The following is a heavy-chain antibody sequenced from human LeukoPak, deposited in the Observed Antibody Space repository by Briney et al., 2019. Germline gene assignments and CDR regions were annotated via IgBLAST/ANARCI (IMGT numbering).Heavy chain of an antibody. CDR1: GDSVSSNSGA. Sequence: SQTLSLTCAISGDSVSSNSGAWNWIRQSPSRGLEWLGRTYYRSKWYNEYAVSVKSRITINPGTSKNQFSLQVNSVTPEDTAVYYCARSSGNYPPDYWGQGTLVTVSS. J-gene: IGHJ4*02. CDR3: ARSSGNYPPDY. CDR2: TYYRSKWYN. D-gene: IGHD1-26*01. V-gene: IGHV6-1*01.